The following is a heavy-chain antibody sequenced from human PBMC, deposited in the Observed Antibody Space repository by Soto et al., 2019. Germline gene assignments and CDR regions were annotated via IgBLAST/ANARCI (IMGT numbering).Heavy chain of an antibody. Sequence: EVQLVESGGGLVQPGRSLRLSCAASGFTFDDYAMHWVRQAPGKGLEWVSGISWNSGSIGYADSVKGRFTISRDNAKNSLYLQMNSLRADDTALYYCAKGGGYCSGGSCRPYYFDYWGQGTLVTVSS. CDR2: ISWNSGSI. CDR3: AKGGGYCSGGSCRPYYFDY. V-gene: IGHV3-9*01. D-gene: IGHD2-15*01. CDR1: GFTFDDYA. J-gene: IGHJ4*02.